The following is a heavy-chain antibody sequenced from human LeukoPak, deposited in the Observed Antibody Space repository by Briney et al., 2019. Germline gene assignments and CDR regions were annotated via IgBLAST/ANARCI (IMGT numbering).Heavy chain of an antibody. D-gene: IGHD1-26*01. Sequence: SETLSLTRTVSGGSISSYYWSWIRQPAGKGLEWIGRIYTSGSTNYNPSLKSRVTMSVATSKIQFSLKLSSVTAADTAVYYCARDLIVGAEKYNWFDPWGQGTLVTVSS. CDR3: ARDLIVGAEKYNWFDP. J-gene: IGHJ5*02. CDR2: IYTSGST. CDR1: GGSISSYY. V-gene: IGHV4-4*07.